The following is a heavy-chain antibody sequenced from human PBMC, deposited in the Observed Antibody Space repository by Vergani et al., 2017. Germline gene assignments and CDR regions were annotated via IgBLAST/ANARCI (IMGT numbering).Heavy chain of an antibody. CDR1: GYSISSGYY. D-gene: IGHD4-23*01. CDR2: IFHSGST. CDR3: AXDNKQLRPRAFDL. J-gene: IGHJ3*01. Sequence: PLQESGPGLLNPSETLSLTCTVSGYSISSGYYWGWIRQLPGKGLEWIVSIFHSGSTYYKPSLKIRVSMSVDTSTNQFSLTLTSLTAADTAVYCGAXDNKQLRPRAFDLWGQGTMVTVSS. V-gene: IGHV4-38-2*02.